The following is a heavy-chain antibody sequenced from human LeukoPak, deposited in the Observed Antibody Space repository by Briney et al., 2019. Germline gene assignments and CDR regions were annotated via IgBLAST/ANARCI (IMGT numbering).Heavy chain of an antibody. D-gene: IGHD3-10*01. V-gene: IGHV3-23*01. CDR2: ISGSGTRT. Sequence: GGSLRLSCAASGFTFSSYWMHWVRQAPGQGLEWVSAISGSGTRTYYADSVKGRFTISRDNSKNTLYLQMTSLRAEDTAVYYCANLIYYGSGTYYNVIENAFDIWGQGTMVTVSS. CDR1: GFTFSSYW. J-gene: IGHJ3*02. CDR3: ANLIYYGSGTYYNVIENAFDI.